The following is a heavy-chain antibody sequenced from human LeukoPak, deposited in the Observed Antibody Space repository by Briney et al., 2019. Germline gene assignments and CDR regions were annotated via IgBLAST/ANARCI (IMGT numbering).Heavy chain of an antibody. CDR1: GFTFTDYA. CDR3: AREDYGEYYFDY. V-gene: IGHV3-23*01. Sequence: PGGSLRLSCAVSGFTFTDYAMTWVRQAPGKGLEWVSGISGAGGGTYYADSVKGRFTISRDNSKNTLYLQMNSLRPEDTAVYYCAREDYGEYYFDYWGQGTLVTVSS. CDR2: ISGAGGGT. D-gene: IGHD4-17*01. J-gene: IGHJ4*02.